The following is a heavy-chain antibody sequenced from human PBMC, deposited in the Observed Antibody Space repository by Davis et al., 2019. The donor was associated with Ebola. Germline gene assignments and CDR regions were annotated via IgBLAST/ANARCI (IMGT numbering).Heavy chain of an antibody. V-gene: IGHV3-21*01. CDR1: GFTFGDYW. Sequence: GESLKISCAASGFTFGDYWMTWVRQAPGKGLDWVSSISSSSTYIYYADSVRGRFTTSRDNAKNSLYLQMNSLRAEDTAVYYCAKFYYESSGYYGRDAFDIWGLGTMVTVSS. J-gene: IGHJ3*02. D-gene: IGHD3-22*01. CDR3: AKFYYESSGYYGRDAFDI. CDR2: ISSSSTYI.